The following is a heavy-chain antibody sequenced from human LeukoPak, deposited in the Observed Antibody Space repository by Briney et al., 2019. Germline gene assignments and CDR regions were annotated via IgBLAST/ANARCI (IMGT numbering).Heavy chain of an antibody. CDR2: TDSTSDYI. CDR3: ARDKFYAGAKNTADY. D-gene: IGHD1-26*01. J-gene: IGHJ4*02. Sequence: GGSLRLSCAASGFTLSAYSMNWVRQAPGKGLEWVASTDSTSDYIYYADSVKGRFTISRDNAKKSLYLQMNSLRAEDTAVYYCARDKFYAGAKNTADYWGQGTLVTVSS. CDR1: GFTLSAYS. V-gene: IGHV3-21*01.